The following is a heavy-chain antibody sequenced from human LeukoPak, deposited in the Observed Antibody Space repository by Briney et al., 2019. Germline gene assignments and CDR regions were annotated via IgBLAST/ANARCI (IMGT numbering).Heavy chain of an antibody. D-gene: IGHD3-10*01. J-gene: IGHJ6*03. CDR2: IYSSGST. CDR3: ARVFDSGSQAYFYYMDV. V-gene: IGHV4-59*01. CDR1: GGSIRGYY. Sequence: PSETLSLTCNVSGGSIRGYYWSWIRQPPGKGVEWIGYIYSSGSTNYNPSLKSRVTMSVDTSKNQFSLKVSSVTAADTAVYYCARVFDSGSQAYFYYMDVWGKGTTVTISS.